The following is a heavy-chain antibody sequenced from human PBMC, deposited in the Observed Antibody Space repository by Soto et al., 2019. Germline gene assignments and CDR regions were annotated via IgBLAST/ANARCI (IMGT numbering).Heavy chain of an antibody. CDR1: GYTFTSYG. J-gene: IGHJ3*02. CDR2: ISAYNGNT. Sequence: ASVKVSCKASGYTFTSYGISWVRQAPGQGLEWMGWISAYNGNTNYAQKLQGRVTMTTDTSTSTAYMELRSLRSDDTAVYYCARVGTPGIAVAGYSPGAFDIWGQGTMVTVSS. D-gene: IGHD6-19*01. V-gene: IGHV1-18*01. CDR3: ARVGTPGIAVAGYSPGAFDI.